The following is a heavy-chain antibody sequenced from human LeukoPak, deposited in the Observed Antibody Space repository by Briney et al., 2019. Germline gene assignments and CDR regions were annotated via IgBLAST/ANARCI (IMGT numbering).Heavy chain of an antibody. CDR3: AKATYYDIGVDY. Sequence: GGSLRLSCAASGFTFSSYGMHWVRQAPGKGLEWVAVISYDGSNKYYADSVKGRFTISRDNSKNTLYLQMNSLRAEDTAVYYCAKATYYDIGVDYWGQRTLVTVSS. D-gene: IGHD3-9*01. J-gene: IGHJ4*02. V-gene: IGHV3-30*18. CDR2: ISYDGSNK. CDR1: GFTFSSYG.